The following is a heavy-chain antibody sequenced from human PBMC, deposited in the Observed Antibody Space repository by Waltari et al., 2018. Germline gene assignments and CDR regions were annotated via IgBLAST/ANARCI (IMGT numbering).Heavy chain of an antibody. D-gene: IGHD2-15*01. CDR3: ARESNGGSWRADAFDI. V-gene: IGHV3-21*01. CDR1: GFTFSAYS. J-gene: IGHJ3*02. Sequence: EVQLVESGGGLVKPGGSLRLSCAASGFTFSAYSMNWVRQAPGKGLEWVSSISSSSDIYYADSMKGRFAISRDNAKNSLYLQMNSLRAEDTAVYYCARESNGGSWRADAFDIWGQGTMVTVSS. CDR2: ISSSSDI.